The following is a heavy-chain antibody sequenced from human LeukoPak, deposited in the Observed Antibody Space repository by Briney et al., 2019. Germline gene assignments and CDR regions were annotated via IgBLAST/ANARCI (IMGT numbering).Heavy chain of an antibody. D-gene: IGHD3-22*01. CDR1: GGSISSGGYY. Sequence: SQTLSLTCTVSGGSISSGGYYWSWIRQHPGKGLEWIGYIYYSGSTYYNPSLKSRVTISVDTSKNQFSLKLSSVTAADTAVYYCARRRGYYYDGSGSSGGYYFDYWGQGTLVTVSS. CDR2: IYYSGST. CDR3: ARRRGYYYDGSGSSGGYYFDY. J-gene: IGHJ4*02. V-gene: IGHV4-31*03.